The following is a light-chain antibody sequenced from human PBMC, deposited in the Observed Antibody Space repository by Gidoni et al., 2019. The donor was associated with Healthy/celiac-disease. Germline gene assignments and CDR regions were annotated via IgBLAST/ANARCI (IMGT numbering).Light chain of an antibody. J-gene: IGKJ4*01. Sequence: EIVLTQSPATLSLSPGERATLSCRASQSVSSYLAWYQQKPGQAPRLLIYDASNRATGIPARFSGSGSETDFTLTISSLEPEDFAVYYCQQRSNWPPELTFXGXTKVEIK. CDR1: QSVSSY. V-gene: IGKV3-11*01. CDR2: DAS. CDR3: QQRSNWPPELT.